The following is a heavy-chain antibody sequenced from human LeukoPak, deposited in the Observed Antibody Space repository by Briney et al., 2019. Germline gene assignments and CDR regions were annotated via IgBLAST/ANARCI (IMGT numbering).Heavy chain of an antibody. J-gene: IGHJ4*02. CDR2: IYFSGST. D-gene: IGHD6-19*01. V-gene: IGHV4-59*12. Sequence: PSETLSLTCTVSGGSIRSYYWSWIRQPPGKGLEWIGYIYFSGSTSYNPSLKSRVTISVDTSKNQFSLKLSSVTAADTAVYYCARAWYSSGWYFDYWGQGTLVTVSS. CDR3: ARAWYSSGWYFDY. CDR1: GGSIRSYY.